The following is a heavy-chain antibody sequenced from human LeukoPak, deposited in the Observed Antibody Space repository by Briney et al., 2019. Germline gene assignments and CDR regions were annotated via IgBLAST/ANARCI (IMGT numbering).Heavy chain of an antibody. CDR2: INHSGST. V-gene: IGHV4-34*01. CDR1: GGSFSGYY. Sequence: SETLSLTCAVYGGSFSGYYWSWIRQPPGKGLEWIGEINHSGSTNYNPSLKSRVTISVDTSKSQFSLKLSSVTAADTAVYYCARNPRDYYYYYYMDVWGKGTTVTVSS. CDR3: ARNPRDYYYYYYMDV. J-gene: IGHJ6*03.